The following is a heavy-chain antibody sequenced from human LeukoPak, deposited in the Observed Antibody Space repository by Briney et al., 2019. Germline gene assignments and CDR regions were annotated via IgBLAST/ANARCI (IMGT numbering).Heavy chain of an antibody. D-gene: IGHD1-26*01. CDR3: AHDRMGIGFDP. Sequence: SGPTLVKPIQTLTLTCTFSGFSLTTTGVGSTGVGVTWVRQPPGKALEWLALIYWNDGKHYNPSLKTRLTITKDTSKNQVILTMTNMDPVDTATYYCAHDRMGIGFDPWGQGTLVTVSS. V-gene: IGHV2-5*01. CDR2: IYWNDGK. CDR1: GFSLTTTGVGSTGVG. J-gene: IGHJ5*02.